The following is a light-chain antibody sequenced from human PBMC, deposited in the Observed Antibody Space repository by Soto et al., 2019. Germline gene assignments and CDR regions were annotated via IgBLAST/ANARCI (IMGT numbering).Light chain of an antibody. Sequence: EIVLTQSPGTLSLSPRERATLSCRASQSVSNNYLAWYQHRPGQAPRLLIYGASTRAPGIPDRFSGSGSGIDFTLTISRLEPEDFAVYYCQQYAASPRTFGQGTQVEV. CDR1: QSVSNNY. CDR2: GAS. V-gene: IGKV3-20*01. CDR3: QQYAASPRT. J-gene: IGKJ1*01.